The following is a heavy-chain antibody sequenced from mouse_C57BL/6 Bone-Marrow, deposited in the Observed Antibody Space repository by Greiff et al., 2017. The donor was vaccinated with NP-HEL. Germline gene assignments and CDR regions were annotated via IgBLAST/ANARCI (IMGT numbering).Heavy chain of an antibody. Sequence: EVKVEESEGGLVQPGSSMKLSCTASGFTFSDYYMAWVRQVPEKGLEWVANINYDGSSTYYLNSLKSRFIISRDNAKNILYLHMSSLKSEDTATYYCARDSGYDSPFDYWGQGTTLTVSS. J-gene: IGHJ2*01. D-gene: IGHD2-2*01. CDR2: INYDGSST. CDR1: GFTFSDYY. V-gene: IGHV5-16*01. CDR3: ARDSGYDSPFDY.